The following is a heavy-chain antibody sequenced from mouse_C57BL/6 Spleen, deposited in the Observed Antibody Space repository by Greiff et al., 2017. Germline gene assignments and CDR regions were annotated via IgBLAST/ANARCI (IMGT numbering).Heavy chain of an antibody. Sequence: VQLQQPGAELVMPGASVKLSCKASGYTFTSYWMHWVKQRPGQGLEWIGEIDPSDSYTNYNQKFKGKSTLTVDKSSSTAYMQLSSLKSEDSAVYYCARKGDGNYGVLGYWGQGTTLTVSS. J-gene: IGHJ2*01. D-gene: IGHD2-1*01. CDR3: ARKGDGNYGVLGY. CDR1: GYTFTSYW. V-gene: IGHV1-69*01. CDR2: IDPSDSYT.